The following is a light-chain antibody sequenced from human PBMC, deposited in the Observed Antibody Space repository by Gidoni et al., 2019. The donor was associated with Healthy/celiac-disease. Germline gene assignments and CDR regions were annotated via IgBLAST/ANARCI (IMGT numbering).Light chain of an antibody. CDR2: KAS. CDR1: QSISSW. V-gene: IGKV1-5*03. Sequence: DIQMTQSPSTLSASVGDRVTITCRASQSISSWLAWYQQKPGKAPKLLIYKASSLESGVPPRFSGSGSGTEFTLTISSLQPDDFATYYCQQPLRAFGQGTKVEIK. J-gene: IGKJ1*01. CDR3: QQPLRA.